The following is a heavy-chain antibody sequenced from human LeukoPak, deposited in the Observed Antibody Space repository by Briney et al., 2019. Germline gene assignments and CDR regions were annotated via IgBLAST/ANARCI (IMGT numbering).Heavy chain of an antibody. V-gene: IGHV1-2*02. CDR2: INPNSDDT. CDR3: ARVGSGSGSYHAFDI. CDR1: GYTFTGYY. J-gene: IGHJ3*02. D-gene: IGHD1-26*01. Sequence: ASVKVSCKASGYTFTGYYLHWVRQAPGQGFEWMGWINPNSDDTYYAQKFQGRATMTRDTSINTASMELTSLRSDDTAVYFCARVGSGSGSYHAFDIWGQGTMVIVSS.